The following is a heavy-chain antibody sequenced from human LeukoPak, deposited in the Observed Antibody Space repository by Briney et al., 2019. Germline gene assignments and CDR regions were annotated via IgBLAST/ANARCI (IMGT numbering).Heavy chain of an antibody. CDR3: SSERQGMITHQFEY. J-gene: IGHJ4*02. V-gene: IGHV3-23*01. Sequence: GSLRLSCAASGFTFTSYAWTCVRQAPGKGLEWVSGVYGSGTTTYYADSVKGRFTISKDISKHTLYLQMLSLRAEETAVYSCSSERQGMITHQFEYWGQGTLVTVSS. D-gene: IGHD3-16*01. CDR2: VYGSGTTT. CDR1: GFTFTSYA.